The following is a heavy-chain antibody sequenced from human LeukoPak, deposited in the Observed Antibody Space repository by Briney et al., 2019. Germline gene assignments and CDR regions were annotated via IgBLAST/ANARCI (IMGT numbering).Heavy chain of an antibody. CDR2: IYYRGNT. Sequence: GSLRLSCAASGFTFSGYGMHWVRQAPGKGLEWVGSIYYRGNTYYNPSLKSRVTLSADTSKNQFSLKVTSVTAADTAVYYCARASSGYYWDFDYWGQGALVTVSS. CDR3: ARASSGYYWDFDY. J-gene: IGHJ4*02. CDR1: GFTFSGYG. V-gene: IGHV4-38-2*01. D-gene: IGHD3-22*01.